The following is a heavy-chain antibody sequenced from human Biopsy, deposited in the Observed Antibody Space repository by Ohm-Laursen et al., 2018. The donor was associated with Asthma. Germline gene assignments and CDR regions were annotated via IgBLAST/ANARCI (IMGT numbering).Heavy chain of an antibody. D-gene: IGHD3-3*01. V-gene: IGHV3-30-3*01. CDR1: GFTFRGYA. Sequence: SLRLSCSASGFTFRGYAMHWVRQAPGKGLEWVAVGGSYYDGGLKYYADSVNGRFTVSRDDSKNTLYPQMNSLGPDDTAVYYCARDVMEWYLPAFDFWGQGTLVTVSS. CDR3: ARDVMEWYLPAFDF. CDR2: GGSYYDGGLK. J-gene: IGHJ4*02.